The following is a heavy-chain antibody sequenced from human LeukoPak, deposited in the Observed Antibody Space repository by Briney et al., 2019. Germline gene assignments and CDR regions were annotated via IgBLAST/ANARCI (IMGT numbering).Heavy chain of an antibody. CDR1: GFTFSSYA. V-gene: IGHV3-23*01. CDR2: ISGSGGST. D-gene: IGHD6-13*01. J-gene: IGHJ4*02. CDR3: AKQSSPGQYSSSWYYFDY. Sequence: GGSLRLSCAASGFTFSSYAMSWVRQAPGKGLEWVSAISGSGGSTYYADSVKGRFTISRDNSKNTLYLQMNSLRAEDMAVYYCAKQSSPGQYSSSWYYFDYWGQGTLVTVSS.